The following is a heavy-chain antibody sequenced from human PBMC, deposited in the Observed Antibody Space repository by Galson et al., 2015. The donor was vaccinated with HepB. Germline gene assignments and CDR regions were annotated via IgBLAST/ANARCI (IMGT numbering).Heavy chain of an antibody. CDR2: INPSGGST. J-gene: IGHJ4*02. CDR3: ARESLRVGATKRIFDY. V-gene: IGHV1-46*04. Sequence: SVKVSCKASGYTFTSYYMHWVRQAPGQGLEWMGIINPSGGSTSYAQKLQGRVTMTRDTSTSTVYMELSSLRSEDTAVYYCARESLRVGATKRIFDYWGQGTLVTVSS. D-gene: IGHD1-26*01. CDR1: GYTFTSYY.